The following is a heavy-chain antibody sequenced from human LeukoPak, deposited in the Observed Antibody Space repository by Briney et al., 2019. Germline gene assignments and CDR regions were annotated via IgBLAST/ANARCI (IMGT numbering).Heavy chain of an antibody. CDR2: IWSDGSNK. D-gene: IGHD6-13*01. Sequence: PARSLTLSCAASGFTVSSYAMHWVRQAPGKGLGWVAVIWSDGSNKYYADSVKGRVTISRENSKNTPYLQMSSLRAEDTAVYYCAKDSIAAAGKAANWFDTWGQGTLVTASS. CDR3: AKDSIAAAGKAANWFDT. V-gene: IGHV3-33*06. J-gene: IGHJ5*02. CDR1: GFTVSSYA.